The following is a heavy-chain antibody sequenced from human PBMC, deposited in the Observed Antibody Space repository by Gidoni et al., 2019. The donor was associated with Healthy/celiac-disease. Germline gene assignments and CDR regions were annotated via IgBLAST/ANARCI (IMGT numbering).Heavy chain of an antibody. V-gene: IGHV1-46*01. Sequence: QVQLVQSGAEVKKPGASVKVSCKASGYTFTSYYMHWVRQAPGQGLEWMGIINPSGGSTSYAQKFQGRVTMTRDTSTSTVYMELSSLRSEDTAVYYCARERGGLLWPTGEFDYWGQGTLVTVSS. CDR3: ARERGGLLWPTGEFDY. CDR1: GYTFTSYY. J-gene: IGHJ4*02. CDR2: INPSGGST. D-gene: IGHD2-2*01.